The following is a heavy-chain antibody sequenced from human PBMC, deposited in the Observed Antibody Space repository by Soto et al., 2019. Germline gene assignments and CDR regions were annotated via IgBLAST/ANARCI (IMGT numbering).Heavy chain of an antibody. CDR2: ISGSAAST. J-gene: IGHJ4*02. CDR1: GFTFSNYA. V-gene: IGHV3-23*01. CDR3: AKWTARYFSGGSCHLDDPFDY. Sequence: EVHLLESGGDLVQPGGSLRLSCAASGFTFSNYAMSWVRQAPGKGLDWVSGISGSAASTFYAHSVKGRFTISRDNSKNTLYLQMNSLRAQDTAIYYCAKWTARYFSGGSCHLDDPFDYWGQGTLVTVSS. D-gene: IGHD2-15*01.